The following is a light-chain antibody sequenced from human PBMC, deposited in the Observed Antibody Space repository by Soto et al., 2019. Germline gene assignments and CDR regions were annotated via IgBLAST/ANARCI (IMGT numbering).Light chain of an antibody. CDR2: DVT. Sequence: QSALTQPASVSGSPGQSITISCTGTSSDIGGYNYVSWYQQHPGNAPKLIIYDVTNRPSGVSNRFSGSKSGDTASLTISGLLAEDEADYYCSSYTSSSTLGYVFGTGTKLTVL. CDR1: SSDIGGYNY. CDR3: SSYTSSSTLGYV. J-gene: IGLJ1*01. V-gene: IGLV2-14*01.